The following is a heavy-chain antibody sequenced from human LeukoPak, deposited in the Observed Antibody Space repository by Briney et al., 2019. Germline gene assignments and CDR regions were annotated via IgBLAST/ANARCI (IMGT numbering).Heavy chain of an antibody. D-gene: IGHD2-21*02. V-gene: IGHV4-38-2*02. J-gene: IGHJ4*02. CDR2: IYHSGST. Sequence: SETLSLTCTVSGYSIASGYYWGWIRQPPGKGLEWIGSIYHSGSTFYNPSLKSRVTISVDPSKNQFSLKLSSVTAADTAVYYCARAGGRSKPTADYWGQGTLVTVSS. CDR3: ARAGGRSKPTADY. CDR1: GYSIASGYY.